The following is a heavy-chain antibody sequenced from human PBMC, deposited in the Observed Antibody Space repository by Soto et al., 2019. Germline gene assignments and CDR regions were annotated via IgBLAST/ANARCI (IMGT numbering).Heavy chain of an antibody. CDR2: ISAYNGNT. V-gene: IGHV1-18*01. Sequence: GASVKVSCKASGYTFTSYGISWVRQAPGQGLEWMGWISAYNGNTNYAQKLQGRVTMTTDTSTSTAYMELRSLRSDDTAAYYCARAAQQLASNSFDPWGQGTLVTVSS. CDR1: GYTFTSYG. J-gene: IGHJ5*02. CDR3: ARAAQQLASNSFDP. D-gene: IGHD6-13*01.